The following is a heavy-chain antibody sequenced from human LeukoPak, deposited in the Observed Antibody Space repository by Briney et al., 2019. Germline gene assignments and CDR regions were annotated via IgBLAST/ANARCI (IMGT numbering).Heavy chain of an antibody. CDR1: GYTFSSYA. CDR3: ASSPLLVTPDSYYYMDV. V-gene: IGHV1-69*13. D-gene: IGHD2-21*02. J-gene: IGHJ6*03. CDR2: IIPIFGTA. Sequence: LAASVKVSCKASGYTFSSYAMNWVRQAPGQGLEWMGGIIPIFGTANYAQKFQGRVTITADESTSTAYMELSSLRSEDTAVYYCASSPLLVTPDSYYYMDVWGKGTTVTISS.